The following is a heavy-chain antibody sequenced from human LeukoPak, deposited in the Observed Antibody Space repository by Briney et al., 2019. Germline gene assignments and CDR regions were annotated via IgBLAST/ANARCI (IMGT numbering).Heavy chain of an antibody. D-gene: IGHD3-10*01. CDR3: AKDGLLWFGELSQRFDY. Sequence: PGGSLRLSCAASGFTFSSYAMSWVRQAPGKGLEWVSAISGSGGSTNYADSVKGRFTISRDNSKNTLYLQMNSLRAEDTAVYYCAKDGLLWFGELSQRFDYWGQGTLVTVSS. CDR2: ISGSGGST. J-gene: IGHJ4*02. CDR1: GFTFSSYA. V-gene: IGHV3-23*01.